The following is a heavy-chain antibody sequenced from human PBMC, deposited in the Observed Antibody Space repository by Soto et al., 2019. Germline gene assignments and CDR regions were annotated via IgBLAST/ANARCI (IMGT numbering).Heavy chain of an antibody. V-gene: IGHV3-23*01. J-gene: IGHJ4*02. CDR3: ATSNYGERD. CDR1: GFTLSEYG. D-gene: IGHD3-10*01. CDR2: VSGSGDST. Sequence: ELQVLESGGGLVQPGGSLRLTCAASGFTLSEYGTSWVRQAPGKGLEWVSFVSGSGDSTYYTDSVKGRFTISRDSSKNTVGLQMNSLRAEDTAVYYCATSNYGERDWGQGTLGTVSS.